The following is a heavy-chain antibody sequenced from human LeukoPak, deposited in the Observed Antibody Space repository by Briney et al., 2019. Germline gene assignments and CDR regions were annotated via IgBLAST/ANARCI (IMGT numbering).Heavy chain of an antibody. CDR2: IDWDDAK. CDR1: VFSLSTSGMR. V-gene: IGHV2-70*04. D-gene: IGHD3-22*01. CDR3: ARMGAASSGYSHYYYYMDV. Sequence: SGPTLVKPTQTLTLTCTCSVFSLSTSGMRVSWIRQPTGKALEWLARIDWDDAKFYSTSLKTRLTISKDTSKNQVVLTMTNMDPVDTATYYCARMGAASSGYSHYYYYMDVWGEGTTVTVSS. J-gene: IGHJ6*03.